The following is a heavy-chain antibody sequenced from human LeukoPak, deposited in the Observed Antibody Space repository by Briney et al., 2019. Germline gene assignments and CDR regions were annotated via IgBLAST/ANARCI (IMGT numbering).Heavy chain of an antibody. CDR2: ISHDVKTT. V-gene: IGHV3-30*04. J-gene: IGHJ4*02. Sequence: GKSLRLSCVASGFSFSDSVIHWVRQAPGKGLEWVAVISHDVKTTYYADSAKGRFTISRDNSRNTVFLQMNRLRPEDTAVYYCVKEAYYGWGSSPTFYLDYWGQGTRVTVSS. CDR3: VKEAYYGWGSSPTFYLDY. D-gene: IGHD3-10*01. CDR1: GFSFSDSV.